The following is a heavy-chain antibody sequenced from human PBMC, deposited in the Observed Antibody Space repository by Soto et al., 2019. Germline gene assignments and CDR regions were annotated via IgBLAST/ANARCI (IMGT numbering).Heavy chain of an antibody. Sequence: QVQLVQSGAEVKKPGASVKVSCKASGYTFTGYYMHWVRQAPGQGLEWMEWINPNSGGTNYAQKFQGRVTMTRDTSISTAYMELSRLRSDDTAVYYCARDLSEYCSSTSCFPFDYWGQGTLVTVSS. D-gene: IGHD2-2*01. V-gene: IGHV1-2*02. CDR2: INPNSGGT. J-gene: IGHJ4*02. CDR3: ARDLSEYCSSTSCFPFDY. CDR1: GYTFTGYY.